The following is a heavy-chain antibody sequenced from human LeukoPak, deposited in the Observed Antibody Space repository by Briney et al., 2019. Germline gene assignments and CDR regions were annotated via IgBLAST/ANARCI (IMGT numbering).Heavy chain of an antibody. V-gene: IGHV4-31*03. J-gene: IGHJ4*02. D-gene: IGHD1-14*01. CDR2: IYYSGST. Sequence: SETLSLTCTVSGGSISSGGYYWSWIRQHPGKGLEWIGYIYYSGSTYYNPSLKSRVTISVDMSENQFSLKLTSVTAADTAVYYCARSPEYYFDYWGQGTLVTVSS. CDR3: ARSPEYYFDY. CDR1: GGSISSGGYY.